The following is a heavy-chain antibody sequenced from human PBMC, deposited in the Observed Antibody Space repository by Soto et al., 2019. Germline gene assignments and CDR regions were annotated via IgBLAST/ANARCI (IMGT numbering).Heavy chain of an antibody. V-gene: IGHV3-11*06. CDR1: GFTFSDNY. CDR2: INSNSLYT. J-gene: IGHJ6*02. CDR3: ESAHIPSCTTGVCSRGMDV. D-gene: IGHD2-8*01. Sequence: GGSLRLSCAGSGFTFSDNYMAWIRQAPGKGLEWVSYINSNSLYTHYADSVKGRFTISRDNAKNSLYLQLNSLRAEDTAVYYCESAHIPSCTTGVCSRGMDVSGPATTATVSS.